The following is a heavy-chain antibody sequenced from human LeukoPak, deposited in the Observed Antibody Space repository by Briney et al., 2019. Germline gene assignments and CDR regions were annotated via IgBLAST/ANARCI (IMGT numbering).Heavy chain of an antibody. Sequence: SETLSLTCTVSGYSISSGYYWGWIRQPPGKGLEWIGSIYHSGSTYYDPSLKSRVTISVDTSKNQLSLKLSSVTAADTTVYYCARGRASTTVVTGDDFDYWGQGTLVTVSS. D-gene: IGHD4-23*01. J-gene: IGHJ4*02. V-gene: IGHV4-38-2*02. CDR1: GYSISSGYY. CDR3: ARGRASTTVVTGDDFDY. CDR2: IYHSGST.